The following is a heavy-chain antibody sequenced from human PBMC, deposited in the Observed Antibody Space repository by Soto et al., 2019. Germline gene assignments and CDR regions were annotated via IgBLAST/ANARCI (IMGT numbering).Heavy chain of an antibody. V-gene: IGHV1-69*06. CDR2: IIPIFGTA. D-gene: IGHD3-3*01. Sequence: SVKVSCKASGGTFSSYAISWVRQAPGQGLEWMGGIIPIFGTANYAQKFQGRVTITADKSTSTAYMELSSLRSGDTAVYYCARGEGTIFGVVIRSGNYYYGMDVWGQGTTVTVSS. CDR3: ARGEGTIFGVVIRSGNYYYGMDV. J-gene: IGHJ6*02. CDR1: GGTFSSYA.